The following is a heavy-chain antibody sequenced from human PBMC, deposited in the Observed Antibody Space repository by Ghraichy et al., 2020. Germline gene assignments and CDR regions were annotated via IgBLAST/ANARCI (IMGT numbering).Heavy chain of an antibody. CDR1: GGSFNSYD. V-gene: IGHV4-34*01. Sequence: SETLSLTCGVYGGSFNSYDWTWIRQPPGEGLEWIGKISHRGTTNYNPSLQSRVTMLADRSKRQFSLKLDSVTAADTAVYYCARATIRDALDVWGQGTTVTVSS. CDR3: ARATIRDALDV. CDR2: ISHRGTT. D-gene: IGHD5-24*01. J-gene: IGHJ6*02.